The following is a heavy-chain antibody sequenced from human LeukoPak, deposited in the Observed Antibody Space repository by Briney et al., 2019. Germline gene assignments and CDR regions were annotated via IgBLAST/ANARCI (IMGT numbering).Heavy chain of an antibody. D-gene: IGHD5-12*01. CDR2: IWYDGSNK. J-gene: IGHJ4*02. CDR3: ARVGGYGRRYFDY. Sequence: GGSLRLSCAASGFPFSGYAMSWVRQAPGKGLEWVAVIWYDGSNKYYADSVKGRFTISRDNSKNTLYLQMNSLRAEDTAVYYCARVGGYGRRYFDYWGQGTLVTVSS. CDR1: GFPFSGYA. V-gene: IGHV3-33*08.